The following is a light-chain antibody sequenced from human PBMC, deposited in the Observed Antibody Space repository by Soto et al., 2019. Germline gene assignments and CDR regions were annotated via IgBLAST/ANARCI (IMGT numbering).Light chain of an antibody. J-gene: IGLJ2*01. V-gene: IGLV2-14*01. CDR2: DVS. CDR1: SSDVGGYKY. CDR3: SSYTSSSTSVV. Sequence: QPVLTQPASVSGSPGQSITISCTGTSSDVGGYKYVSWYQQHPGKVPKLMIYDVSNRPSGVSNRFSGSKSGNTASLTISGLQAEDEADYYCSSYTSSSTSVVFGGGTKLTVL.